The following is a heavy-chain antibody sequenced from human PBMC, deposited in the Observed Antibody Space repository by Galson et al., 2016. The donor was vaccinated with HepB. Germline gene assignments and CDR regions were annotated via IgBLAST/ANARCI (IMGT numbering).Heavy chain of an antibody. Sequence: ETLSLTCPVSGGSISRNYWSWIRQPPGKGLEWIGYIYNSASTNYNPSLKSRVTISVHTSKNQLSLKLSSVTAADTDVYYCARGGDRYGDFRHWGKGTLVTVSS. J-gene: IGHJ1*01. CDR1: GGSISRNY. D-gene: IGHD4-17*01. CDR3: ARGGDRYGDFRH. V-gene: IGHV4-59*12. CDR2: IYNSAST.